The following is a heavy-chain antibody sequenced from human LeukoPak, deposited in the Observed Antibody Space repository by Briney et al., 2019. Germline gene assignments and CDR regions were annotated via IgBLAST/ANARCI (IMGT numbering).Heavy chain of an antibody. CDR1: GYTFTGYY. Sequence: ASVKVSCKASGYTFTGYYMHWVRQAPGQGLEWMGWINPNNGGTNYAQKFQGRVTITRDTSISTAYMELRRLTSDDTAVYYCARGRGTTSSNFDYWGQGTLVTVSS. V-gene: IGHV1-2*02. CDR2: INPNNGGT. CDR3: ARGRGTTSSNFDY. D-gene: IGHD2-2*01. J-gene: IGHJ4*02.